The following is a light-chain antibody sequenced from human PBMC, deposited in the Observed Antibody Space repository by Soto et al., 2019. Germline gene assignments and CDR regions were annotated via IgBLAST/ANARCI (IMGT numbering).Light chain of an antibody. CDR3: QQGESFPLT. CDR1: QGIINY. J-gene: IGKJ4*01. Sequence: DIQMTQSPSSVSASVGDRVTITCRARQGIINYLAWYQHKPGKVPNLLIYNESILHSGVPSRVSGSGSGTDFPLTISNLQTEEFANYYFQQGESFPLTLGGGNKVEIK. V-gene: IGKV1-12*01. CDR2: NES.